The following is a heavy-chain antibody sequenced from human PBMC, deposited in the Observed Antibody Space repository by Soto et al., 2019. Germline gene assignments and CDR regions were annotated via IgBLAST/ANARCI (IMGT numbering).Heavy chain of an antibody. CDR3: AKAIYGSGSYPRWLNH. V-gene: IGHV3-23*01. D-gene: IGHD3-10*01. CDR1: GFTFSNYA. J-gene: IGHJ4*02. CDR2: ISGSGGTT. Sequence: EVQLLESVGGLVQPGGSLRLSCAASGFTFSNYAMSWVREAPGKGLEWVSGISGSGGTTYYADSVKGRFTTSRDNSKYTLYLQMNSLRAEDSAIYYCAKAIYGSGSYPRWLNHWGQGTLVTVSS.